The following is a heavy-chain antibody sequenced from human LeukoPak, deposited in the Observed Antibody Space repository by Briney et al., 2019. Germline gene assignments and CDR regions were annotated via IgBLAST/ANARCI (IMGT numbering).Heavy chain of an antibody. Sequence: SETPSLTCTVSGGSISSYYWSWIRQPPGKGLEWIGYIYYSGSTNYNPSLKSRVTISVDTSKNQFSLKLSSVTAADTAVYYCAGESGYSSGWYDYGFDYWGQGTLVTVSS. CDR1: GGSISSYY. V-gene: IGHV4-59*01. CDR3: AGESGYSSGWYDYGFDY. J-gene: IGHJ4*02. D-gene: IGHD6-19*01. CDR2: IYYSGST.